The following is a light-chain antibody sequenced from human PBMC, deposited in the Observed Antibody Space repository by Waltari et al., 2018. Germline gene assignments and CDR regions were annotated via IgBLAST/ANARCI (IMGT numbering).Light chain of an antibody. V-gene: IGLV2-11*01. Sequence: QSALTQPRPVSGSPGQSVTISCTGTSSDVGDYDFVSWYQHHPDKAPKLIIYDVNKRPSGVPYRFSGSKSDNTASLTISWLQAEDEADYYCCSYAGTYINYVFGSGTTVTVL. CDR1: SSDVGDYDF. CDR2: DVN. J-gene: IGLJ1*01. CDR3: CSYAGTYINYV.